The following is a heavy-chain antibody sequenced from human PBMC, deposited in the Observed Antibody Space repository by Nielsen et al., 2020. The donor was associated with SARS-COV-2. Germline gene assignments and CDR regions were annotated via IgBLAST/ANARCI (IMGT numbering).Heavy chain of an antibody. Sequence: ASVKVSCKASGYTFTTYGISWVRQAPGQGLEWMGWISATSGNTNYAQKLQGRVTMTTDTSTSTAYMELRSLTSDDTAVYYCARANNRFWPWAWFDPWGQGTLVTVSS. CDR2: ISATSGNT. CDR3: ARANNRFWPWAWFDP. CDR1: GYTFTTYG. D-gene: IGHD1-14*01. J-gene: IGHJ5*02. V-gene: IGHV1-18*01.